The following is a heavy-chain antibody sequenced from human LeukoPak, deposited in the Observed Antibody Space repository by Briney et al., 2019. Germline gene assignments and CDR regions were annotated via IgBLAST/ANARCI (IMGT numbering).Heavy chain of an antibody. Sequence: PGGSLRLSCTASGFTFSSYYMSWVRQAPGKGLEWVSSISSSSSYMFYGDSVRGRFTISRDNAENSLYLQMNSLRDEDTAVYYCARDRGSGWHTFDYWGQGALVTVSS. J-gene: IGHJ4*02. CDR3: ARDRGSGWHTFDY. CDR2: ISSSSSYM. V-gene: IGHV3-21*01. D-gene: IGHD6-19*01. CDR1: GFTFSSYY.